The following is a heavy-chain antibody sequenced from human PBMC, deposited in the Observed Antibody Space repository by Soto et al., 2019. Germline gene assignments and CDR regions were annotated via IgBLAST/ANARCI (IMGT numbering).Heavy chain of an antibody. V-gene: IGHV4-4*02. CDR2: IYHSGST. J-gene: IGHJ3*02. Sequence: SETLSLTCAVSGGAISSSNWWSGVRQPPGKGLEWIGEIYHSGSTNYNPSLKSRVTISVDKSKNQFSLKLGSVTAADTAVYYCARIEAWEQWLEDVDTFDIWGQGTMVTVS. D-gene: IGHD6-19*01. CDR3: ARIEAWEQWLEDVDTFDI. CDR1: GGAISSSNW.